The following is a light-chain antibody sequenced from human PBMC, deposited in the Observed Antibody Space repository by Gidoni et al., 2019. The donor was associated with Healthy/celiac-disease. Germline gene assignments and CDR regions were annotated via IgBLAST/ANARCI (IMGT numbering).Light chain of an antibody. CDR3: QAWDSSTVV. CDR2: QDS. J-gene: IGLJ2*01. V-gene: IGLV3-1*01. CDR1: KLGDKY. Sequence: SYELTQPPSVSVFPAQTASITCSGDKLGDKYACWYQQKPGQSPVLVIYQDSKRPSGFPGRFSGSNSGNTATLTISWTQAMDEADYYCQAWDSSTVVFGGGTKLTVL.